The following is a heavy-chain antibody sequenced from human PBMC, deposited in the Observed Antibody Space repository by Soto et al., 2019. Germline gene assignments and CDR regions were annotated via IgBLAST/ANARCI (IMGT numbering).Heavy chain of an antibody. CDR1: GFTCISLG. D-gene: IGHD6-19*01. Sequence: GGFLRVSWAAFGFTCISLGMHRVRQAPGKGLEWVAVISYDGSNKYYADSVKGRFTISRDNSKNTLYLQMNSLRAEDTAVYYCAKERSSGCSFDYWGQGTLLSVPS. J-gene: IGHJ4*02. V-gene: IGHV3-30*18. CDR3: AKERSSGCSFDY. CDR2: ISYDGSNK.